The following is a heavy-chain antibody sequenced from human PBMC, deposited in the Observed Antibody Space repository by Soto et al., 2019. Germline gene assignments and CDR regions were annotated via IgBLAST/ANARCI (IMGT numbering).Heavy chain of an antibody. V-gene: IGHV1-3*01. CDR2: INAGNGNT. J-gene: IGHJ4*02. Sequence: ASVKVSRKASGYTYTSYAMHWVRQAPGQRLEWMGWINAGNGNTKYSQKFQGRVTITRDTSASTAYMELSSLRSEDTAVYYCARSSVVVTALDYWGQGTLVTVSS. D-gene: IGHD2-21*02. CDR3: ARSSVVVTALDY. CDR1: GYTYTSYA.